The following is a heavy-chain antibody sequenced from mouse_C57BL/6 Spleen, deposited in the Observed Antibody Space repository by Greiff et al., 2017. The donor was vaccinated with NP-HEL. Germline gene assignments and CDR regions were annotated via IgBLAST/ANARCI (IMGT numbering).Heavy chain of an antibody. V-gene: IGHV1-39*01. J-gene: IGHJ1*03. D-gene: IGHD1-1*01. CDR2: FNPNYGTT. CDR1: GYSFTDYN. Sequence: QLQESGPELVKPGASVKISCKASGYSFTDYNMNWVKQSNGKSLEWIGVFNPNYGTTSYNQKFKGKATLTVDQSSSTAYMQLNSLTSEDSAVYYCARCPSLPYGRGFDVWGTGTTVTVSS. CDR3: ARCPSLPYGRGFDV.